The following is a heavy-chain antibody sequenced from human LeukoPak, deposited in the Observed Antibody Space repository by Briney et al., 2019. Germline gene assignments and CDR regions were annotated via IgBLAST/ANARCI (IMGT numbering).Heavy chain of an antibody. V-gene: IGHV1-69*05. CDR3: ASGLRLTRGYYYYYYMDV. J-gene: IGHJ6*03. CDR2: IIPIFGTA. D-gene: IGHD5-12*01. Sequence: SVKVSCKASGGTFSSYAISWVRQAPGQGLEWMGGIIPIFGTANYAQKFQGRVTITTDESTRTAYVEMSSLRSEDTAVYYCASGLRLTRGYYYYYYMDVWGKGTTVTVSS. CDR1: GGTFSSYA.